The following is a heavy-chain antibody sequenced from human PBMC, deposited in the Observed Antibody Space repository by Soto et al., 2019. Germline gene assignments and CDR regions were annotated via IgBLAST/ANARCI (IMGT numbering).Heavy chain of an antibody. D-gene: IGHD3-9*01. CDR2: VYYSGST. V-gene: IGHV4-39*01. CDR3: GRLEGLATISSYFDY. CDR1: GGSVSSSSYY. Sequence: QLQLQESGPGLVKPSETLSLTCTVSGGSVSSSSYYWGWVRQPPGKGLEWIGSVYYSGSTYYNPSRECRVTISVDNSKNQFSLTLMSLSAADTAVYCGGRLEGLATISSYFDYWGQGALVTVSS. J-gene: IGHJ4*02.